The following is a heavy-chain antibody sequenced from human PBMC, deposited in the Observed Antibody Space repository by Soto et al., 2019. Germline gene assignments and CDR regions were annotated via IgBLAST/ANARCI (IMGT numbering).Heavy chain of an antibody. CDR1: GFTFSSYA. V-gene: IGHV3-30-3*01. CDR3: ARYSGDYYYYGMDV. D-gene: IGHD1-26*01. Sequence: QVQLVESGGGVVQPVRSLRLSCAASGFTFSSYAMHWVRQAPGKGLEWVAVISYDGSNKYYADSVKGRFTISRDNSKNTLYLQMNSLRAEDTAVYYCARYSGDYYYYGMDVWGQGTTVTVSS. J-gene: IGHJ6*02. CDR2: ISYDGSNK.